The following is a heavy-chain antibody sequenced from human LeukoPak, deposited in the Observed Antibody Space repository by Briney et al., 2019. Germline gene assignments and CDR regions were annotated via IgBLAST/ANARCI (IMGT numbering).Heavy chain of an antibody. CDR3: ASQYSYGSY. J-gene: IGHJ4*02. V-gene: IGHV1-8*01. D-gene: IGHD5-18*01. CDR1: NYNFINYG. CDR2: MNPNSGNT. Sequence: ASVKVSCKASNYNFINYGISWVRQAPGQGLEWMGWMNPNSGNTGYAQKFQGRVTMTRNTSISTAYMELSSLRSEDTAVYYCASQYSYGSYWGQGTLVTVSS.